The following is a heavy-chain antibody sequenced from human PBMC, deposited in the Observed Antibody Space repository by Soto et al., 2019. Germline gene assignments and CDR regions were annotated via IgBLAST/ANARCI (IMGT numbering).Heavy chain of an antibody. Sequence: SETLSLTCTVSGGSISSYYWSWIRQTPGKGLEWIGYIFYFGSTNYNPSLKSRVTLSIDTSKNQLSLKLSSVTAADTAVYYCARHSPDFDWLSQFDYWGQGTLVTSPQ. CDR1: GGSISSYY. D-gene: IGHD3-9*01. CDR2: IFYFGST. V-gene: IGHV4-59*08. J-gene: IGHJ4*02. CDR3: ARHSPDFDWLSQFDY.